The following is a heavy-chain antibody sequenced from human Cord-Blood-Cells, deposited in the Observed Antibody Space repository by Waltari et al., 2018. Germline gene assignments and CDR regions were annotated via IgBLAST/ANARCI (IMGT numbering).Heavy chain of an antibody. V-gene: IGHV4-34*01. Sequence: QVQLQQWGAGLLKPSETLSLTCAVYGGSFSGYYWSGLRQPPGKGLEWIGEINHSGSTNYNPSLKSRVTISVDTSKNQFSLKLSSVTAADTAVYYCARFLLEWPMPGWYFDYWGQGTLVTVSS. D-gene: IGHD3-3*01. CDR1: GGSFSGYY. CDR3: ARFLLEWPMPGWYFDY. J-gene: IGHJ4*02. CDR2: INHSGST.